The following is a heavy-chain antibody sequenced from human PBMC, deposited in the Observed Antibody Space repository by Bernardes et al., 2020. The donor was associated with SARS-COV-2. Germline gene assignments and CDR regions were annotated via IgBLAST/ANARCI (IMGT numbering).Heavy chain of an antibody. CDR2: ISSSSSTI. CDR1: GFTFSSYS. CDR3: ARDLTYDFWSGYSRVFDY. J-gene: IGHJ4*02. D-gene: IGHD3-3*01. Sequence: GGSLRLSCAASGFTFSSYSMNWVRQAPGKGLEWVSYISSSSSTIYYADSVKGRFTISRDNAKNSLYLQMNSLRAEDTAVYYCARDLTYDFWSGYSRVFDYWGQGTLVTVSS. V-gene: IGHV3-48*01.